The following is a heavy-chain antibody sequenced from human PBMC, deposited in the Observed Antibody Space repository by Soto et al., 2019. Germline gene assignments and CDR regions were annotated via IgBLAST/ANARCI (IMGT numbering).Heavy chain of an antibody. V-gene: IGHV4-4*02. D-gene: IGHD2-15*01. Sequence: SVTLSLTCAISSGSISSSNWWRSVRQPPGKGLEWIGEIYHSGSTNYNPSLKSRVTISVDKSKNQFSLKLSSVTAADTAVYYCARGGAAATMRAFDIWGQGTMVT. CDR1: SGSISSSNW. CDR2: IYHSGST. CDR3: ARGGAAATMRAFDI. J-gene: IGHJ3*02.